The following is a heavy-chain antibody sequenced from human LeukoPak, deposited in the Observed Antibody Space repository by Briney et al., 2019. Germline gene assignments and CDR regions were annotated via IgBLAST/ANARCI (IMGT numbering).Heavy chain of an antibody. CDR1: GFTFSSYE. J-gene: IGHJ3*02. CDR3: ARARLTDYVWGRRTFDI. Sequence: GGSLRLSCAVSGFTFSSYEMNWVRQAPGKGLEWVSYISSSGSTIYYADSVKGRFTISRDNAKKSLYLQMNSLRAEDTAVYYCARARLTDYVWGRRTFDIWGQGTMVTISS. CDR2: ISSSGSTI. V-gene: IGHV3-48*03. D-gene: IGHD3-16*01.